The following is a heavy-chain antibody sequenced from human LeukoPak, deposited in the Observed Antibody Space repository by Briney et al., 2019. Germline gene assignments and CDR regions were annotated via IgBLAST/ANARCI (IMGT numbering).Heavy chain of an antibody. D-gene: IGHD4-17*01. J-gene: IGHJ6*02. CDR3: ARRRGARGDPRNYYYGMDV. CDR1: RYTFSNYD. V-gene: IGHV1-8*01. Sequence: ASVKVSCKASRYTFSNYDINWVRQATGQGLEWMGWMSPNSGNTGYAQKFQGRVTMTRNTSISTAYMELSSLRSEDTAVYYCARRRGARGDPRNYYYGMDVWGQGTTVTVSS. CDR2: MSPNSGNT.